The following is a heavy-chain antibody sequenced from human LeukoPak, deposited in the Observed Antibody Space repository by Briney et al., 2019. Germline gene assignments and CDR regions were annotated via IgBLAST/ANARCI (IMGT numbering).Heavy chain of an antibody. CDR1: GGSISSGGYY. Sequence: SETLSLTCTVSGGSISSGGYYWSWIRQHPGKGLEWIGYIYYSGSTYYNPSLKSRVTISVDTSKNQFSLKLSSVTAAATAVYYGARHGGGYRADAYDICHQATMVTASS. D-gene: IGHD6-19*01. CDR3: ARHGGGYRADAYDI. CDR2: IYYSGST. V-gene: IGHV4-31*03. J-gene: IGHJ3*02.